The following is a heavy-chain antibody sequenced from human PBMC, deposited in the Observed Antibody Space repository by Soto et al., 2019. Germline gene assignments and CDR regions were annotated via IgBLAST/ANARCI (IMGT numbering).Heavy chain of an antibody. D-gene: IGHD1-1*01. CDR3: ARTWGSLTVTGIAS. Sequence: SETLSLTCAVSGGSISSSDWWSWVRQPPGKGLEWIAEIYHNGNTNYNPSLKSRVTISLDKSNNQCSLSLSSVTAADTAVYYCARTWGSLTVTGIASWGQGTLVTVSS. J-gene: IGHJ4*02. V-gene: IGHV4-4*02. CDR1: GGSISSSDW. CDR2: IYHNGNT.